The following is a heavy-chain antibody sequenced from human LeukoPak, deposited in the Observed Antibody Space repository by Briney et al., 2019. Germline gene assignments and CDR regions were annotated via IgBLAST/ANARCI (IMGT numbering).Heavy chain of an antibody. Sequence: SETLSLTCTVSGGSISSGDYYWSWIRQPPGKGLEWIGYIYYSGSTYYNPSLKSRVTISVDMSKNRFSLKLSSVTAADTAVYYCARDREEAAGYIDYWGQGTLVTVSS. J-gene: IGHJ4*02. D-gene: IGHD6-13*01. CDR3: ARDREEAAGYIDY. CDR1: GGSISSGDYY. V-gene: IGHV4-30-4*08. CDR2: IYYSGST.